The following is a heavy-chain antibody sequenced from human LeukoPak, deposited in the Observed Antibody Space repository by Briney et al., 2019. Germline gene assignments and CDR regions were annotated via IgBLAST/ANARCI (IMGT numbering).Heavy chain of an antibody. D-gene: IGHD6-19*01. J-gene: IGHJ4*02. V-gene: IGHV4-59*01. CDR1: GGSISSYY. CDR3: ARATRQWLVRGLDY. CDR2: IYYSGST. Sequence: SETLSLTCTVSGGSISSYYWSWIRQPPGKGLEWIGYIYYSGSTNYNPSLKSRVTISVDTSKNQFSLKLSSVTAADTAVHYCARATRQWLVRGLDYWGQGTLVTVSS.